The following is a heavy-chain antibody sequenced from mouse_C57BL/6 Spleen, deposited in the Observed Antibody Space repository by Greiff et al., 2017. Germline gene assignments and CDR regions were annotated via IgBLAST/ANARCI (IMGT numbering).Heavy chain of an antibody. Sequence: QVQLQQSGAELVKPGASVKMSCKASGYTFTSYWITWVKQRPGQGLEWIGDIYPGSGSTNYNEKFKSKATLTVDTSSSTAYMQLSSLTSEDSAVYYCAYYYGTLYYFDYWGQGTTLTVSS. CDR2: IYPGSGST. V-gene: IGHV1-55*01. CDR3: AYYYGTLYYFDY. CDR1: GYTFTSYW. D-gene: IGHD1-1*01. J-gene: IGHJ2*01.